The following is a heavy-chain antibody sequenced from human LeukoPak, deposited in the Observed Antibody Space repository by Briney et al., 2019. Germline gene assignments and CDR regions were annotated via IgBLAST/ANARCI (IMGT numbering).Heavy chain of an antibody. Sequence: GGSLRLSCAASGFTFSSYGIHWVRQAPGKGLEWVAFIRYDGSNKYYTDSVKGRFTISRDNSKNTLYLQMNSLRAEDTALYYCARDGDTVLTRGYYYYMDVWGKGTTVTVSS. CDR1: GFTFSSYG. D-gene: IGHD4-23*01. V-gene: IGHV3-30*02. CDR2: IRYDGSNK. J-gene: IGHJ6*03. CDR3: ARDGDTVLTRGYYYYMDV.